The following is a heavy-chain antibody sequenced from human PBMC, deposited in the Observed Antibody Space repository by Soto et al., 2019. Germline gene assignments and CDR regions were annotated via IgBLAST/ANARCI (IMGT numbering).Heavy chain of an antibody. J-gene: IGHJ4*02. V-gene: IGHV1-18*04. CDR1: GYTFTSYY. CDR3: ARALDDMVRGVISGKFDY. CDR2: ISANNGNT. Sequence: ASVKVSCKASGYTFTSYYMHWVRQAPGQGLEWMGLISANNGNTNYAQKLQGRVTMTTDTSTSTAYMELRSLRSDDTAVYYCARALDDMVRGVISGKFDYWGQGTLVTVSS. D-gene: IGHD3-10*01.